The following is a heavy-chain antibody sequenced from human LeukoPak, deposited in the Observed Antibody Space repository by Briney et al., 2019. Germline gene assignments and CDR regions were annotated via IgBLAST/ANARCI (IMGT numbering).Heavy chain of an antibody. CDR2: ISSSSTI. Sequence: GGSLRLSCAASGFTLSSYNMNWVRQAPGKGLEWVSYISSSSTIYYADSVKGRFTISRDNAKNSLYLQMNSLRAEDTAVYYCARVRSSGWFYSDYWGQGTLVTVSS. J-gene: IGHJ4*02. D-gene: IGHD6-19*01. V-gene: IGHV3-48*01. CDR3: ARVRSSGWFYSDY. CDR1: GFTLSSYN.